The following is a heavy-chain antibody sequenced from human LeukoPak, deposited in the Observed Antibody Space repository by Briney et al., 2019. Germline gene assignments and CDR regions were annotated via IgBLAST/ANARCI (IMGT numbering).Heavy chain of an antibody. CDR1: GGSISSYY. CDR2: IYYSGST. CDR3: ARVATMVRGVDIFDY. D-gene: IGHD3-10*01. V-gene: IGHV4-59*01. Sequence: SETLSLTCTVSGGSISSYYWSWIRQPPGKGLEWIGYIYYSGSTNYNPSLKSRVTISVDTSKNQFSLKLSSVTAADTAVYYCARVATMVRGVDIFDYWGHGTLVTVSS. J-gene: IGHJ4*01.